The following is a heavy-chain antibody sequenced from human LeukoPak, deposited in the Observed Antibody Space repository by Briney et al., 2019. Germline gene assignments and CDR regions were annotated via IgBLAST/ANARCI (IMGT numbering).Heavy chain of an antibody. D-gene: IGHD5-12*01. J-gene: IGHJ4*02. Sequence: GGSLRRSCAASGFTFSSYSMNWVRQAPGKGLEWVSSISSSSSYIYYADSVKGRFTISRDNAKNSLYLQMNSLRAEDTAVYYCARDVRDGYNTDYWGQGTLVTVSS. CDR3: ARDVRDGYNTDY. CDR1: GFTFSSYS. V-gene: IGHV3-21*01. CDR2: ISSSSSYI.